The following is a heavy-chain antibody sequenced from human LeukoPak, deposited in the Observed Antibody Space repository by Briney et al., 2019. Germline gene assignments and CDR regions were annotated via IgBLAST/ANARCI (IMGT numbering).Heavy chain of an antibody. CDR2: IYYSGST. Sequence: SETLSLTCTVSGGSISSYYWSWTRQPPGKGLEWIGDIYYSGSTNYNPSLKSRVTISVDTSKNQFSLKLSSVTAADTAVYYCARSDPAGYYYYGMDVWGQGTTVTVSS. CDR1: GGSISSYY. CDR3: ARSDPAGYYYYGMDV. V-gene: IGHV4-59*08. J-gene: IGHJ6*02.